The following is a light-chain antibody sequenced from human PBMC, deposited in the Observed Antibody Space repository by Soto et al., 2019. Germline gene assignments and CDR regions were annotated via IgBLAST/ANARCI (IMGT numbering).Light chain of an antibody. CDR1: QGLDSY. V-gene: IGKV1-9*01. J-gene: IGKJ5*01. CDR3: QGLNDYPIT. Sequence: DIQLTQSPSLLSASVGDRVTIPCRASQGLDSYLAWYQQKPGKAPKFMIYAASTLRGGVPSRFSGSGSGTEFTLTISSLQPEDFATYYCQGLNDYPITFGQGTRLEIK. CDR2: AAS.